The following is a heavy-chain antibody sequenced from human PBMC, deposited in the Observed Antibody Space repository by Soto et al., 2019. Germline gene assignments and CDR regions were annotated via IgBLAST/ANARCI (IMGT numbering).Heavy chain of an antibody. CDR2: IDPSDSYT. CDR3: ARHHCSSTSCSNRSYYYYGMDV. J-gene: IGHJ6*02. D-gene: IGHD2-2*01. Sequence: GESLKISCKGSGYSFTSYWISWVRQMPGKGLEWMGRIDPSDSYTNYSPSFQGHVTISADKSISTAYLQWSSLKASDTAMYYCARHHCSSTSCSNRSYYYYGMDVWGQGTTVTVSS. CDR1: GYSFTSYW. V-gene: IGHV5-10-1*01.